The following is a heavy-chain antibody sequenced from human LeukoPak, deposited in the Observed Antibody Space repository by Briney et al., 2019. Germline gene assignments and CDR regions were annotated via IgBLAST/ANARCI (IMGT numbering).Heavy chain of an antibody. CDR2: IDPSDSYT. D-gene: IGHD5-12*01. V-gene: IGHV5-10-1*01. CDR3: ARRPRAYDGVGGMDV. CDR1: GYSFTNYW. Sequence: GESLRISCEGSGYSFTNYWINWVRQMPGKGLEWMGRIDPSDSYTSYSPSFQGHVTISADKSISTAYLQWSSLKASDTAMYYCARRPRAYDGVGGMDVWGQGTTVTASS. J-gene: IGHJ6*02.